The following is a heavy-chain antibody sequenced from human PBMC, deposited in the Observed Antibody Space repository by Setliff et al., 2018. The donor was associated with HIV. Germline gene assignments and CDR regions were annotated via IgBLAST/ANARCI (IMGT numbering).Heavy chain of an antibody. CDR2: IYYTGST. J-gene: IGHJ5*02. CDR1: SGSISTYY. D-gene: IGHD3-10*01. Sequence: PSETLSLTCTVSSGSISTYYWTWIRQPPGKGLEYIGYIYYTGSTDYNPSLNGRVTISIDMSKSQFSLKLNSVTAADTAVDYCARDKLGGRYGSGIYYWFDPWGQGTLVTVSS. V-gene: IGHV4-59*01. CDR3: ARDKLGGRYGSGIYYWFDP.